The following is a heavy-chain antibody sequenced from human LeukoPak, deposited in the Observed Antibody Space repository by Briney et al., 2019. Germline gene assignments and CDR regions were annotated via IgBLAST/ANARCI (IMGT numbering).Heavy chain of an antibody. CDR3: ARESFPNCYDSSGYYYDY. J-gene: IGHJ4*02. Sequence: SVKVSCKASGGTFSSYAISWVRQAPGQGLEWMGGIIPIFGTANYAQKFQGRVTITADESTSTAYMELSSLRSEDTAVYYCARESFPNCYDSSGYYYDYWGQGTLVTVSS. D-gene: IGHD3-22*01. V-gene: IGHV1-69*13. CDR1: GGTFSSYA. CDR2: IIPIFGTA.